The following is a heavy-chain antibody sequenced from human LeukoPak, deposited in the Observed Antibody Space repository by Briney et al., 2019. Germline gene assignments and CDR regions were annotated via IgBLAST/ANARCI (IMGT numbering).Heavy chain of an antibody. CDR2: ISGSGGST. CDR3: AKKGIAAADSFDY. CDR1: GFTFSSYV. D-gene: IGHD6-13*01. Sequence: GGSLRLSCAASGFTFSSYVMSWVRQAPGKGLEWVSAISGSGGSTYYSDSVKGRFTISRDNSKNTLYLQMNSLRAEDTAVYYCAKKGIAAADSFDYWGQGTLVTASS. V-gene: IGHV3-23*01. J-gene: IGHJ4*02.